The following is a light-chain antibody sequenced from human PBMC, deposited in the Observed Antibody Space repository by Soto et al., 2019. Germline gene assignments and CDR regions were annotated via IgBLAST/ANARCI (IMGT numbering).Light chain of an antibody. J-gene: IGKJ3*01. Sequence: EIVLTQSPGTLSLSPGERATLSCRASQSVVSSSLAWYQQKPGQAPRLLIYGVSGRATGIPDRFSGSGSGTDFTLTISGLEPEAFAVYYCQQYGTSPFTFGPGTKVDIK. V-gene: IGKV3-20*01. CDR1: QSVVSSS. CDR2: GVS. CDR3: QQYGTSPFT.